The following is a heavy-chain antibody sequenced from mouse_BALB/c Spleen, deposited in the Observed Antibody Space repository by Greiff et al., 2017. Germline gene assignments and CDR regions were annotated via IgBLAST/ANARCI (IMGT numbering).Heavy chain of an antibody. J-gene: IGHJ4*01. D-gene: IGHD2-3*01. CDR3: ASLYDGYVDY. V-gene: IGHV5-9*03. CDR1: GFTFSSYT. CDR2: ISSGGGNT. Sequence: EVKLMESGGGLVKPGGSLKLSCAASGFTFSSYTMSWVRQTPEKRLEWVATISSGGGNTYYPDSVKGRFTISRDNAKNNLYLQMSSLRSEDTALYYCASLYDGYVDYWGQGTSVTVSS.